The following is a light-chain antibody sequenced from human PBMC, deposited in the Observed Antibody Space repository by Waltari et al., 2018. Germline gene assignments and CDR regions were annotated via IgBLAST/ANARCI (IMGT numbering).Light chain of an antibody. CDR2: GAS. Sequence: LTQSPASLSVSPGDTVILPCRASQSVRTNLVWYPQKAGQAPRTLIYGASTRASGVPSRVSGTGSETDFTLIISSLQSEDAAVYFCQQYYVWPPITFGGGTKLEI. V-gene: IGKV3-15*01. CDR1: QSVRTN. CDR3: QQYYVWPPIT. J-gene: IGKJ4*01.